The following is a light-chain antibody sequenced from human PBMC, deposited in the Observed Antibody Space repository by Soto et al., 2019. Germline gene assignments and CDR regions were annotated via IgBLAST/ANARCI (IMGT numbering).Light chain of an antibody. Sequence: LVMTQSPATLSVSPGESATLSCRASQNISSNVAWYQHRPGQAPRLLIYRASTRATGVPARFSGSGSGTEFTLTISSLQSEDFTGYPCLQDHNLWALGQGTKVDIK. J-gene: IGKJ1*01. CDR2: RAS. V-gene: IGKV3-15*01. CDR1: QNISSN. CDR3: LQDHNLWA.